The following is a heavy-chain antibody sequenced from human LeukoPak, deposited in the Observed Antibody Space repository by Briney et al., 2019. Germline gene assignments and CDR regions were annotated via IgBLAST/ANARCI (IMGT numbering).Heavy chain of an antibody. CDR2: INPNSGGT. Sequence: ASVKVSCKASGYTFTGYYMHWVRQAPGQGLEWMGWINPNSGGTNYAQKFQGRVTMTRDTSISTAYMELSRLRSDDTAVYYCASEDFNYYDSSGYYVFGWFDPWGQGTLVTVSS. D-gene: IGHD3-22*01. CDR3: ASEDFNYYDSSGYYVFGWFDP. V-gene: IGHV1-2*02. J-gene: IGHJ5*02. CDR1: GYTFTGYY.